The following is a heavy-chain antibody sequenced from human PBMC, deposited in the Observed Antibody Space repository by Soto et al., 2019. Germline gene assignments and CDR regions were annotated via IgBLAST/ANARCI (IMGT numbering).Heavy chain of an antibody. CDR1: GFTFSSYGSYG. CDR3: AKDNKRRNGYSSSWYLEVGFDY. J-gene: IGHJ4*02. CDR2: ISGSGGST. Sequence: GGSLRLSCAASGFTFSSYGSYGMHWIRQAPGKGLEWVSAISGSGGSTYYADSVKGRFTISRDNSKNTLYLQMNSLRAEDTAVYYCAKDNKRRNGYSSSWYLEVGFDYWGQGTLVTVSS. D-gene: IGHD6-13*01. V-gene: IGHV3-23*01.